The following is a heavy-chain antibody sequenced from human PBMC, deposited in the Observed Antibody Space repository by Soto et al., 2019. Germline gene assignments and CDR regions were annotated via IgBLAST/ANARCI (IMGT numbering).Heavy chain of an antibody. CDR3: SFAPKWTYPRTRY. D-gene: IGHD1-26*01. CDR2: IVPMNGSP. V-gene: IGHV1-69*13. J-gene: IGHJ4*02. CDR1: GGMFYSSA. Sequence: SAKVSCKASGGMFYSSAINWVRQAPGQGLEWMGGIVPMNGSPKYAQEFLGRVTISADASETTAYMDLSGLKSEDTAVYYCSFAPKWTYPRTRYWGRGTQVTVSS.